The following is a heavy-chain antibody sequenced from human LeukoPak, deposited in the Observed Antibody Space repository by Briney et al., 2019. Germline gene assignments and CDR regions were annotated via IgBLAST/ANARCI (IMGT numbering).Heavy chain of an antibody. Sequence: GGSVRVSCTASGVTFSSYAMSWVRQAPGQGLEWMGAIIPIFGKANYAQKFQGRVTITTDESTSTAYMELSSLRSEDTAVYYCATNSGSYSEPGMPHYYYYYYMDVWGKGTTVTVSS. J-gene: IGHJ6*03. D-gene: IGHD1-26*01. CDR2: IIPIFGKA. CDR1: GVTFSSYA. CDR3: ATNSGSYSEPGMPHYYYYYYMDV. V-gene: IGHV1-69*05.